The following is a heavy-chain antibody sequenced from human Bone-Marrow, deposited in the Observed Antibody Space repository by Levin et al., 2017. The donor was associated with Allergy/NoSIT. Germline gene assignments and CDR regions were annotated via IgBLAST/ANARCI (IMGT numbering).Heavy chain of an antibody. J-gene: IGHJ3*02. Sequence: SGESLKISCKASGYSFTSYYLHWVRQAPGQGLEWMAIINPRGGSTTYAQKFQGRVTMTSDTSTSTVYMELTSLRSEDTAVYYCARDLSGGLPDAFDIWGQGTIVSVSS. D-gene: IGHD1-1*01. CDR1: GYSFTSYY. CDR2: INPRGGST. V-gene: IGHV1-46*01. CDR3: ARDLSGGLPDAFDI.